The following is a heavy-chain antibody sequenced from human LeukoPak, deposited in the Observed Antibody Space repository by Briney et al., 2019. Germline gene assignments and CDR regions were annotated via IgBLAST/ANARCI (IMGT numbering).Heavy chain of an antibody. CDR1: RFTFSSHW. Sequence: PGGSLRLSCAASRFTFSSHWMTWVRQAPGKGLEWVASINPDGSEIHYVDSVKGRFTISRDNAWNSLYLQMNSLRAEDTTVYYCARALQPGGPFGIWGQGTMVTVS. J-gene: IGHJ3*02. D-gene: IGHD4-23*01. CDR2: INPDGSEI. V-gene: IGHV3-7*01. CDR3: ARALQPGGPFGI.